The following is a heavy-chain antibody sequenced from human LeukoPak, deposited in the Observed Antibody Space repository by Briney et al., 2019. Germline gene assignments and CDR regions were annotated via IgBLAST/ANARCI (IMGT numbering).Heavy chain of an antibody. V-gene: IGHV3-21*01. CDR1: GFTLRSYS. J-gene: IGHJ4*02. CDR3: ARDASGSSTGLIDS. Sequence: GGSLRLSCAASGFTLRSYSMNWVRQAPGKGLEWVSYISTSSYYIYYADSVKCRFTISRDDANNSLFLQMNSLRAEDTAIYYCARDASGSSTGLIDSWGQGTLVTVSS. D-gene: IGHD1-26*01. CDR2: ISTSSYYI.